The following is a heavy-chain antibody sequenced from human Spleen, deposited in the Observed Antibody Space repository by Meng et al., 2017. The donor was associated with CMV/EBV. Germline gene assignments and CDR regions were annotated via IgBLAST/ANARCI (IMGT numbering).Heavy chain of an antibody. D-gene: IGHD3-3*01. V-gene: IGHV1-18*01. J-gene: IGHJ4*02. CDR3: AIDSFTLIGVVPIDY. CDR2: ISGYNCDT. CDR1: GYTFISYG. Sequence: SGYTFISYGITLLLQAPGRGLEYVGWISGYNCDTNYAQKFQGRVPLTTDISTSTVYMELRSLRSGDTAVYYCAIDSFTLIGVVPIDYWGQGTLVTVSS.